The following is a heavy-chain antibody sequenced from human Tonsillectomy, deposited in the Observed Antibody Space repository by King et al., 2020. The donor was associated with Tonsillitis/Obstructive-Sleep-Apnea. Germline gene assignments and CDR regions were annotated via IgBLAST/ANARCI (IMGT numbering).Heavy chain of an antibody. CDR2: IYYSGST. CDR1: GGSISSGGYY. Sequence: LPLQESGPGLVKPSQTLSLTCTVSGGSISSGGYYWRWIRQHPGKGLEWIGYIYYSGSTYYNPSLKSRVTISVDTSKNQFSLKLSSVTAADTAVYYCARDPSPPRSRFDPWGQGTLVTVSS. V-gene: IGHV4-31*03. D-gene: IGHD1-14*01. J-gene: IGHJ5*02. CDR3: ARDPSPPRSRFDP.